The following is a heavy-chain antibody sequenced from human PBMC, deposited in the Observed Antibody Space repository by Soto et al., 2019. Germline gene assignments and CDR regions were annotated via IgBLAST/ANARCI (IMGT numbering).Heavy chain of an antibody. CDR2: ISYDGSNK. CDR1: GFTFSSYA. Sequence: GGSLRLTCAASGFTFSSYAMHWVCQAPGKGLEWVAVISYDGSNKYYADSVKGRFTISRDNSKNTLYLQMNSLRAEDTAVYYCARDTSLKTTVTPEWFDPWGQGTLVTVSS. CDR3: ARDTSLKTTVTPEWFDP. J-gene: IGHJ5*02. V-gene: IGHV3-30-3*01. D-gene: IGHD4-4*01.